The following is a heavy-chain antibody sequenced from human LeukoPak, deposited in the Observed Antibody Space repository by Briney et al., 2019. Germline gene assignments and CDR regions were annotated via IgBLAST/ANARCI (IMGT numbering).Heavy chain of an antibody. CDR1: GSSISSSSYY. D-gene: IGHD1-1*01. Sequence: SETLSLTCTVSGSSISSSSYYWGWIRQPPGKGLEWIGSIYYSGSNYYNPSLKRRVTISVDTSKNQFSLKLSSVTAADTAVYYCARGSGTPHAFDIWGQGTMVTVSS. J-gene: IGHJ3*02. CDR2: IYYSGSN. CDR3: ARGSGTPHAFDI. V-gene: IGHV4-39*07.